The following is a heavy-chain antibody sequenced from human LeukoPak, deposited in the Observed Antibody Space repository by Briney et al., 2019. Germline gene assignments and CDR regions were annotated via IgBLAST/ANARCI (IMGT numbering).Heavy chain of an antibody. Sequence: GGSLRLSCAASGFTFSDAWMSWVRQAPGKGLEWVGRIKSKTDGGTTDYAAPVKGRFTISRDDSKNTLYLQMNSLKTEDTAVYYCTNDCGGGSCYAHDAFDIWGQGTMVTVSS. CDR1: GFTFSDAW. J-gene: IGHJ3*02. D-gene: IGHD2-15*01. CDR2: IKSKTDGGTT. V-gene: IGHV3-15*01. CDR3: TNDCGGGSCYAHDAFDI.